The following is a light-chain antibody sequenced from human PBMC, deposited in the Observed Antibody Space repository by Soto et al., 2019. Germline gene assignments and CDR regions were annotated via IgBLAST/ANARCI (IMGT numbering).Light chain of an antibody. CDR2: EVS. CDR1: SSDVGGYNY. CDR3: SSYTSSSTWV. Sequence: QSALTQPASVSGSPGQSITISCTGTSSDVGGYNYVSWYQQHPGKAPKLMIYEVSNRPSGVSNRFSGSKSGNTASLTISGLQAEDEDDYYCSSYTSSSTWVYGGGTKVTVL. J-gene: IGLJ3*02. V-gene: IGLV2-14*01.